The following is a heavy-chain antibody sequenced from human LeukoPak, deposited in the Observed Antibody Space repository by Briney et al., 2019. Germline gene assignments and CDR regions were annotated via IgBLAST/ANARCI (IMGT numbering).Heavy chain of an antibody. Sequence: GGSLRLSCAASGFTFSNYWMGWVRQAPGKGLEWVANIKQDGGEIYYVDSVKGRFTISRDNAKNSLYLQMNRLRAEDTALYYCARHGNYNFDYWGQGTLVTVSS. J-gene: IGHJ4*02. CDR1: GFTFSNYW. CDR2: IKQDGGEI. D-gene: IGHD5-24*01. V-gene: IGHV3-7*05. CDR3: ARHGNYNFDY.